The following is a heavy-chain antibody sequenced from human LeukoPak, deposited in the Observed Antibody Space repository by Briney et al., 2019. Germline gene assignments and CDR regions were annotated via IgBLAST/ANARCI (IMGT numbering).Heavy chain of an antibody. V-gene: IGHV3-49*03. J-gene: IGHJ4*02. Sequence: GGSLRLSCTASGFTFGDYAMSWFRQAPGKGLEWVGFIRSKAYGGTTEYAASVKGRFTISRDDSKSIAYLQMNSLKTEDTAVYYCTRGRGVPAAIYQYYLDYWGQGTLVTVSS. CDR1: GFTFGDYA. CDR3: TRGRGVPAAIYQYYLDY. CDR2: IRSKAYGGTT. D-gene: IGHD2-2*01.